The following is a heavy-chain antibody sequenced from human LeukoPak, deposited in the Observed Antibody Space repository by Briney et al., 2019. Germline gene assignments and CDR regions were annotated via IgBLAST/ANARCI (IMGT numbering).Heavy chain of an antibody. CDR3: ARVRTGGSQGAFDI. D-gene: IGHD1-26*01. V-gene: IGHV1-69*04. CDR2: IIPILGIA. J-gene: IGHJ3*02. CDR1: GGTFSSYA. Sequence: GSSVKVSCKASGGTFSSYAISWVRQAPGQGLEWMGRIIPILGIANYAQKFQGSVTITADKSTSTAYMELSSLRSEDTAVYYCARVRTGGSQGAFDIWGQGTMVTVSS.